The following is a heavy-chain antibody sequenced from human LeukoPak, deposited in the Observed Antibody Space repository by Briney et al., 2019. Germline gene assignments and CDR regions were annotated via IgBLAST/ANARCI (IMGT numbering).Heavy chain of an antibody. V-gene: IGHV3-48*01. CDR1: GFTFSSYS. J-gene: IGHJ4*02. CDR3: AKGYCGGDCYLDY. CDR2: ISSSSSTI. D-gene: IGHD2-21*02. Sequence: GGSLRLSCAASGFTFSSYSMNWVRQAPGKGLEWVSYISSSSSTIYYADSVKGRFTISRDNAKNSLYLQMNSLRAEDTAVYYCAKGYCGGDCYLDYWGQGTLVTVSS.